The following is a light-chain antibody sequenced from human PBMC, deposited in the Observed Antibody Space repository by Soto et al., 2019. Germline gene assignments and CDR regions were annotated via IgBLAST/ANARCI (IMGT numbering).Light chain of an antibody. CDR3: QSYDSSLSGV. Sequence: QSVLTQPPSVSGAPGQRVIISCTGSSSNIGAGYDVHWYQQLPGTAPKLLIYGNSNRPSGVPDRFSGSKSGTSASLAITGLQAEDEADYYCQSYDSSLSGVFGGGTQLTVL. CDR1: SSNIGAGYD. J-gene: IGLJ2*01. V-gene: IGLV1-40*01. CDR2: GNS.